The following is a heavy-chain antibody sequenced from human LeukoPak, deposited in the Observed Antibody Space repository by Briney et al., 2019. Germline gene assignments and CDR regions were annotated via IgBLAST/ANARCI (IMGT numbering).Heavy chain of an antibody. CDR3: ARSLEDAFDI. D-gene: IGHD5-24*01. CDR1: GGSFRRYY. Sequence: SETLSLTCVVYGGSFRRYYWIWFRQPPGQGLEWIGEINHSGSTNYNPSLKSRVTISVDTSKNQFALKRSSVTAADTAVYYCARSLEDAFDIWGQGTMVTVSS. V-gene: IGHV4-34*01. J-gene: IGHJ3*02. CDR2: INHSGST.